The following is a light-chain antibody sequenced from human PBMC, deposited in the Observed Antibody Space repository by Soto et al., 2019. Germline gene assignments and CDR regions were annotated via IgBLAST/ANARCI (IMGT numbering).Light chain of an antibody. CDR3: SSYTSSTVYV. V-gene: IGLV2-14*01. CDR2: EVT. J-gene: IGLJ1*01. Sequence: QSVLTQPASVSGSPGQSITISCTGTSSDVGGYNYVSWYQLHPGKAPKLILYEVTNRPSGVSDRFSGSKSGNTASLTISGLQAEDEADYYCSSYTSSTVYVFGTGTKLTV. CDR1: SSDVGGYNY.